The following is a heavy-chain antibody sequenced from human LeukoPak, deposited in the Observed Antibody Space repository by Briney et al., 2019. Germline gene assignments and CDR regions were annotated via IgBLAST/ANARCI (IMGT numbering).Heavy chain of an antibody. Sequence: SGGSLRLSCAASGCSFSAYGVHWVRQAPGKGLEWVAVIWYDGSSKDYADSVKGRFTLSRDNSKNTLYLQMNSLTVEDTAVYYCARSQSSSLIDYWGQGTLVTVSS. CDR1: GCSFSAYG. V-gene: IGHV3-33*01. CDR2: IWYDGSSK. J-gene: IGHJ4*02. D-gene: IGHD6-13*01. CDR3: ARSQSSSLIDY.